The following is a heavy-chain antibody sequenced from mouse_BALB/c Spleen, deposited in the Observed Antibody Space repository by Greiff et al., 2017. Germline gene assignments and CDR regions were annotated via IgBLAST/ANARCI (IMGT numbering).Heavy chain of an antibody. CDR1: GYTFTSYW. CDR2: INPSTGYT. CDR3: ARCDPYAMDY. J-gene: IGHJ4*01. D-gene: IGHD2-13*01. V-gene: IGHV1-7*01. Sequence: VQLVESGAELAKPGASVKMSCKASGYTFTSYWMHWVKQRPGQGLEWIGYINPSTGYTEYNQKFKDKATLTADKSSSTDYMQLSSLTSEDSAVYYCARCDPYAMDYWGQGTSVTVSS.